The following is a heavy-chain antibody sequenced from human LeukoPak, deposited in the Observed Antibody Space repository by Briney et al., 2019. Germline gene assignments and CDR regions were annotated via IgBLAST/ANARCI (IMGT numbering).Heavy chain of an antibody. Sequence: GGSLRLSCAASGFTFSSYGMHWVRQAPGKGLEWVAFIRYDGSNKYYADSVKGRFTISRDNPKNTLYLQMNSLRAEDTAAYYCAKESAIVVVPAAIDYWGQGTLVTVSS. CDR1: GFTFSSYG. CDR3: AKESAIVVVPAAIDY. J-gene: IGHJ4*02. D-gene: IGHD2-2*01. CDR2: IRYDGSNK. V-gene: IGHV3-30*02.